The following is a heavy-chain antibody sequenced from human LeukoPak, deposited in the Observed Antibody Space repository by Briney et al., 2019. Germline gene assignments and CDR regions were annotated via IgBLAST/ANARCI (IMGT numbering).Heavy chain of an antibody. CDR1: GFSFSSYG. J-gene: IGHJ4*02. Sequence: GRSLRLSCAASGFSFSSYGMHWVRQAPGKGLEWVALTSYDGSNKYYGDSVKGRFTISRDNSKNTLYLQMNSLRAQGTAVYYCAKMPGDFWSAFYHYFDFWGQGTLVTVSS. V-gene: IGHV3-30*18. CDR2: TSYDGSNK. CDR3: AKMPGDFWSAFYHYFDF. D-gene: IGHD3-3*01.